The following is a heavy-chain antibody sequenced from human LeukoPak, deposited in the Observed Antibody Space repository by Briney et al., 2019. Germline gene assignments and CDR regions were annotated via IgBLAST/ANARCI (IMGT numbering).Heavy chain of an antibody. CDR2: ISGIGGST. CDR1: GFTFSSYA. CDR3: AKDFDDYPCFDC. V-gene: IGHV3-23*01. D-gene: IGHD4-11*01. Sequence: GGSLRLSCAASGFTFSSYAMSWVRQAPGKGLEWVSSISGIGGSTYYADSVKGRFTISRDNSKNTLYLQMNSLRAEDTAVYYCAKDFDDYPCFDCWGQGTLVTVSS. J-gene: IGHJ4*02.